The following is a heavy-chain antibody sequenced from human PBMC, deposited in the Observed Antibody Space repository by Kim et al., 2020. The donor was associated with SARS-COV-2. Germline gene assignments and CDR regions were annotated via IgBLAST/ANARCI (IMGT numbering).Heavy chain of an antibody. CDR2: IYYSGST. CDR3: ARHPLSSGWSQILYYFDY. CDR1: GGSISSSSYY. Sequence: SETLSLTCTVSGGSISSSSYYWGWIRQPPGKGLEWIGSIYYSGSTYYNPSLKSRVTISVDTSKNQFSLKLSSVTAADTAVYYCARHPLSSGWSQILYYFDYWGQGTLVTVSS. V-gene: IGHV4-39*01. D-gene: IGHD6-19*01. J-gene: IGHJ4*02.